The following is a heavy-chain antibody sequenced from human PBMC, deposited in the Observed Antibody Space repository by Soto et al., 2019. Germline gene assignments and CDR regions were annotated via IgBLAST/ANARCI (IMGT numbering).Heavy chain of an antibody. J-gene: IGHJ4*02. CDR3: AGSENYFPSDY. D-gene: IGHD3-10*01. Sequence: PGGSLRLSCAASGFTVSSNYMSWVRQAPGKGLEWVSVIYSSSRTYYADSVKGRFTISRDNSKNTLYLQMNSLRAEDTAVYYCAGSENYFPSDYWGRGTLVTVSS. CDR1: GFTVSSNY. V-gene: IGHV3-53*01. CDR2: IYSSSRT.